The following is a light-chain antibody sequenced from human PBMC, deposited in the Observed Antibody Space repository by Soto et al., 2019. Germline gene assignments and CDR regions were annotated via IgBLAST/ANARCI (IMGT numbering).Light chain of an antibody. CDR1: SSDIGGYNC. CDR3: SSCGDSLTAHV. Sequence: QSVLAQPPSASGSPGQSVTISCPGTSSDIGGYNCVSWYQQHPGKVPKLMISEVNKRPSGVPDRFSGSKSGNTASLPVSGLQAEDEADYYCSSCGDSLTAHVFGVGTKVTVL. J-gene: IGLJ1*01. V-gene: IGLV2-8*01. CDR2: EVN.